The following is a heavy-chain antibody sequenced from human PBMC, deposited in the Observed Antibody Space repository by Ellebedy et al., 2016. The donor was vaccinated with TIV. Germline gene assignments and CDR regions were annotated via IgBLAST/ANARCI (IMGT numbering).Heavy chain of an antibody. CDR2: MYYSGST. Sequence: SETLSLXXVVSGGSVTNYYWSWIRQPAGKGLEWIGSMYYSGSTNYNPSLKSRVTISVDTSKNQISLKLSSVTAADTAVYYCARSEADYGASLFDHWGQGTLVTVSS. V-gene: IGHV4-4*07. D-gene: IGHD4-17*01. J-gene: IGHJ4*02. CDR1: GGSVTNYY. CDR3: ARSEADYGASLFDH.